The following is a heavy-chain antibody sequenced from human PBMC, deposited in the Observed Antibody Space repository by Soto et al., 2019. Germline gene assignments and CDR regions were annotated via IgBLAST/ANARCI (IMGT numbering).Heavy chain of an antibody. J-gene: IGHJ6*02. CDR2: IYSGGST. V-gene: IGHV3-53*01. Sequence: PGGSLRLSCAASGFTVSSNYMSWVRQAPGKGLEWVSVIYSGGSTYYADSVKGRFTISRDNSKNTLYLQMNSLRAEDTAVYYCARVQLHDYSYYGMDACGLQTTLTIS. CDR3: ARVQLHDYSYYGMDA. CDR1: GFTVSSNY.